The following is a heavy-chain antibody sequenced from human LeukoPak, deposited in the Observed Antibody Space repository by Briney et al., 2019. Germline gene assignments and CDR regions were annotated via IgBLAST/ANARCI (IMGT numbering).Heavy chain of an antibody. V-gene: IGHV3-53*01. CDR3: ARGPGSPSGDNYGRPLDY. CDR1: GFTVSSSY. Sequence: PGGSLRLSCAASGFTVSSSYMSWVRQAPGKGLEWVSVIYSGGSTYYAESVKGRFTISRDNSKNTLYLQMNSLRAEDTAVYYCARGPGSPSGDNYGRPLDYWGQGTLVTVSS. D-gene: IGHD5-18*01. CDR2: IYSGGST. J-gene: IGHJ4*02.